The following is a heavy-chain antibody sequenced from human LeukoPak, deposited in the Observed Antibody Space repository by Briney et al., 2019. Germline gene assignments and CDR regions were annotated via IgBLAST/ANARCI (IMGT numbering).Heavy chain of an antibody. J-gene: IGHJ6*02. CDR1: GFTFSSYS. CDR3: ARNLRVVVPAATNYYYYGMDV. Sequence: GGSLRLSCAASGFTFSSYSMNWVRQAPGKGLEWVSSISSSSSYIYYADSVKGRFTISRDNAKNSLYLQMNSLRAEDTAVYYCARNLRVVVPAATNYYYYGMDVWGQGTTVTVS. CDR2: ISSSSSYI. D-gene: IGHD2-2*01. V-gene: IGHV3-21*04.